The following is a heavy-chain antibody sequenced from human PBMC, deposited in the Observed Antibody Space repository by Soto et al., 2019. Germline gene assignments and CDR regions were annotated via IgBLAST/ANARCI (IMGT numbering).Heavy chain of an antibody. V-gene: IGHV4-30-2*01. J-gene: IGHJ5*02. Sequence: QLQLQESDSGLVKPSQTLSLTCAVSGGSISSGGYSWSWIRQPPGKGLEWSGYIYHSGSTYYNPSLKSRVTISVDRSKNQFSLKLSSVTAADTAVYYCARVSGEYDYVWGSYRSNWFDPWGQGTLVTVSS. CDR1: GGSISSGGYS. CDR3: ARVSGEYDYVWGSYRSNWFDP. CDR2: IYHSGST. D-gene: IGHD3-16*02.